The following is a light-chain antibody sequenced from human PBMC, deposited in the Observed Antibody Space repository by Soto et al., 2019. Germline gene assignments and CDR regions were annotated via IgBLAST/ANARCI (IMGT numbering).Light chain of an antibody. CDR3: QQYYSTPIT. CDR2: WAS. CDR1: QSLLSSNGNNY. Sequence: DIVLTPSPLSLLVTPGEPASISCRSSQSLLSSNGNNYLDWYQQKPGQPPKLLIYWASTRESGVPDRFSGSGSGTDFTLTISSLQAEDVAVYYCQQYYSTPITFGQGTRLAV. V-gene: IGKV4-1*01. J-gene: IGKJ5*01.